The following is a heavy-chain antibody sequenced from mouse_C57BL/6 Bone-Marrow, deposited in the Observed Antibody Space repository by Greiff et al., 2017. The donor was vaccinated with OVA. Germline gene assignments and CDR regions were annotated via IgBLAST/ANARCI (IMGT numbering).Heavy chain of an antibody. CDR1: GYTFTSYW. CDR3: ARRRRGAWFAY. V-gene: IGHV1-7*01. D-gene: IGHD2-12*01. J-gene: IGHJ3*01. Sequence: VQRVESGAELAKPGASVKLSCKASGYTFTSYWMHWVKQRPGQGLEWIGYINPSSGYTKYNQKFKDKATLTADKSSSTAYMQLSSLTYEDSAVYYCARRRRGAWFAYWGQGTLVTVSA. CDR2: INPSSGYT.